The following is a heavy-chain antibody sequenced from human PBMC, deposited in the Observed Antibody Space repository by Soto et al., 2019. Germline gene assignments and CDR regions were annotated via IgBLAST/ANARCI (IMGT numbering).Heavy chain of an antibody. J-gene: IGHJ5*02. D-gene: IGHD4-4*01. CDR1: GGSISSGGYS. CDR2: IYHSGST. V-gene: IGHV4-30-2*01. CDR3: ARARHRLQSNWFDP. Sequence: SETLSLTCAVSGGSISSGGYSWSWIRQPPGKGLEWIGYIYHSGSTYYNPSLKSRVTISVDRSKNQFSLKLSSVTAADTAVYYCARARHRLQSNWFDPWGQGTLVTVSS.